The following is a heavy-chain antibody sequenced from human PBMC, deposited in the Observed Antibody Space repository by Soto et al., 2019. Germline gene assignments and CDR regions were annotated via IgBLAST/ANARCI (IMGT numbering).Heavy chain of an antibody. CDR2: IYYSGST. J-gene: IGHJ4*02. CDR3: ARLGPSGSYLRDDY. Sequence: SETLSLTCTVSGGSISSYYWSWIRQPPGKGLEWIGYIYYSGSTNYNPSLKSRVTISVDTSKNQFSLKQSSVTAADTTVYYCARLGPSGSYLRDDYWGQGTLVTVSS. V-gene: IGHV4-59*01. CDR1: GGSISSYY. D-gene: IGHD1-26*01.